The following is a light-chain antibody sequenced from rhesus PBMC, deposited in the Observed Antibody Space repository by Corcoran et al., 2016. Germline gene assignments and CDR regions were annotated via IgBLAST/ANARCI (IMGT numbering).Light chain of an antibody. CDR3: QKYSSSPFT. Sequence: QVILTQSPATLSLSPGARATLSCRASQSVNSYLAWYQQKPGQAPRHSIYGASSRATGIPDRFTGRGDGTEFKLTSSSLGPEDVAVYYCQKYSSSPFTFGPGTKLDMK. CDR1: QSVNSY. V-gene: IGKV3-53*01. CDR2: GAS. J-gene: IGKJ3*01.